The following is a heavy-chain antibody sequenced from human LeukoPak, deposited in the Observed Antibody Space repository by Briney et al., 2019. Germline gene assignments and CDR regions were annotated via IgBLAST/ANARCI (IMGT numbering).Heavy chain of an antibody. CDR3: AKRVVHDYYYYGMDI. V-gene: IGHV3-23*01. CDR2: ISGSGGST. Sequence: GGSLRLSCAASGFTFSSYAMSWVRQAPGKGLEGVSAISGSGGSTYYADSVKGRFTISRDNSKNTLYLQMNSLRAEDTAVYYCAKRVVHDYYYYGMDIWGKGTTVTVSS. CDR1: GFTFSSYA. J-gene: IGHJ6*04. D-gene: IGHD5/OR15-5a*01.